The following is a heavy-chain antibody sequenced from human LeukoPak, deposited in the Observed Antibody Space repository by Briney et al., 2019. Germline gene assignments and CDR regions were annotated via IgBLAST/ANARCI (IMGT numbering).Heavy chain of an antibody. CDR1: GFTFSSYG. J-gene: IGHJ4*02. CDR3: AKADDFWSGYSIDY. Sequence: GGSLRLSCAASGFTFSSYGMHWVRQAPGKGLEWVAVISYDGGNKYYADSVKGRFTISRDNSRNTLYLQMNGLRTEDTAVYYCAKADDFWSGYSIDYWGQGTLVTVSS. V-gene: IGHV3-30*18. D-gene: IGHD3-3*01. CDR2: ISYDGGNK.